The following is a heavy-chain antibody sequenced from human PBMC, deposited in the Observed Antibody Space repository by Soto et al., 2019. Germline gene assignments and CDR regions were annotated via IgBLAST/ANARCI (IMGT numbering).Heavy chain of an antibody. CDR1: GFTFSSYA. D-gene: IGHD6-13*01. J-gene: IGHJ5*02. V-gene: IGHV3-30-3*01. Sequence: GGSLRLSCAASGFTFSSYAMHWVRQAPGKGLEWVAVISYDGSNKYYADSVKGRFTISRDNSKNTLYLQMNSLRAEDTAVYYCPKEYSSSWYYWFDPWGQGTLVTVSS. CDR2: ISYDGSNK. CDR3: PKEYSSSWYYWFDP.